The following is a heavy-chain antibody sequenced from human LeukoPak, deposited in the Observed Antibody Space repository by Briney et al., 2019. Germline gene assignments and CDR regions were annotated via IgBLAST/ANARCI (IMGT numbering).Heavy chain of an antibody. CDR3: ARAVGGTYYYDSSAFY. J-gene: IGHJ4*02. D-gene: IGHD3-22*01. CDR2: ISSSSSTI. Sequence: GGSLRLSCAASGFTFSSYSMNWVRQAPGKGLEWVSYISSSSSTIYYADSVKGRFTISRDNAKNSLYLQMNSLRAEDTAVYYCARAVGGTYYYDSSAFYWGQGTLVTVSS. V-gene: IGHV3-48*01. CDR1: GFTFSSYS.